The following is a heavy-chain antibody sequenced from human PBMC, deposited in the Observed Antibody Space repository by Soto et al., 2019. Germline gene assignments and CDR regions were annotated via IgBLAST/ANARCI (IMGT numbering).Heavy chain of an antibody. J-gene: IGHJ4*02. V-gene: IGHV3-53*01. CDR2: IYSGGST. CDR3: VVVGWWLRLREYYFDY. Sequence: EVQLVESGGGLIQPGGSLRLSCAASGFTVSSNYMSWVRQAPGKGLEWVSVIYSGGSTYYADSVKGRFTISRDNSKNTLYLQMNSLRAEDTAVYYCVVVGWWLRLREYYFDYWGQGTLVTVSS. D-gene: IGHD5-12*01. CDR1: GFTVSSNY.